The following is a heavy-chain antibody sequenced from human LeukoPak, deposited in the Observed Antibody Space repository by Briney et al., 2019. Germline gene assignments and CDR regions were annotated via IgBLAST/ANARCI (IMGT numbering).Heavy chain of an antibody. V-gene: IGHV1-2*02. D-gene: IGHD3/OR15-3a*01. J-gene: IGHJ4*02. CDR1: GYTFTMYY. CDR3: VPVLDYYFDY. CDR2: INPNSGGT. Sequence: PWASVKVSCKASGYTFTMYYIHWVRQAPGQGLEWMGWINPNSGGTNYAQKFQGRVTMTRDTSISTAYMELSRLRSDDTAVYYCVPVLDYYFDYWGQGTLVTVSS.